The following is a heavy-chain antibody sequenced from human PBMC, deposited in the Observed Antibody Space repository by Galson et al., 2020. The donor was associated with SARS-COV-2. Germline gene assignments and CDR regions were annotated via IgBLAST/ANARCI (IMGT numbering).Heavy chain of an antibody. Sequence: SETLSLTCIVSGGSISSSSYYWGWIRQSPGKGLEWIGSIYYSGSTYYNPSLKSRVTISVHTSKNQFSLKLSSVTAADTAVYYCARDFGDHRVDYWGQGTLVSVSS. V-gene: IGHV4-39*02. J-gene: IGHJ4*02. CDR1: GGSISSSSYY. CDR3: ARDFGDHRVDY. CDR2: IYYSGST. D-gene: IGHD4-17*01.